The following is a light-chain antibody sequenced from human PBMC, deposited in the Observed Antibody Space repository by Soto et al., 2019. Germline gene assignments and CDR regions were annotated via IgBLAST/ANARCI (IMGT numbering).Light chain of an antibody. J-gene: IGKJ1*01. CDR3: QQYDSYRT. CDR2: DVS. CDR1: QNVSTW. V-gene: IGKV1-5*01. Sequence: DIQMTQFPSALSASVGDRVTITCRPSQNVSTWLAWYQQKSGKAPKLLIYDVSNLESGVPSRFSGSGSGTEFSLTIRGLQPDDFATYYCQQYDSYRTFGQGTKVDIK.